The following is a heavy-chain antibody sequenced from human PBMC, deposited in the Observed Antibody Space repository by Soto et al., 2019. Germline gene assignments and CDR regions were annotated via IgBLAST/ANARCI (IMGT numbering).Heavy chain of an antibody. Sequence: QVRLVQSGGEVKKPGASVKVSCQASGYTFSDYAISWVRQAPGQGLEWMGWISASTRNTDQAQNFQGRVIMTLDTSTNTAYMELRSLRSDDTAVYYCVRCYCSVGSCYACWHFDLWCRGTLVTVSS. CDR3: VRCYCSVGSCYACWHFDL. CDR2: ISASTRNT. CDR1: GYTFSDYA. D-gene: IGHD2-15*01. V-gene: IGHV1-18*01. J-gene: IGHJ2*01.